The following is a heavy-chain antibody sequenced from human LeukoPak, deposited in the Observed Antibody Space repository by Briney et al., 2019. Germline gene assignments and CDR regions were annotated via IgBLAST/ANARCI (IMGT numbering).Heavy chain of an antibody. V-gene: IGHV3-30*03. CDR3: ASDFTIFGVVLSAFNI. Sequence: GGSLRLSCAASGFTFSIYAMSWVRQAPGKGLEWVAAISYDGSNKYYADSVKGRFTISRDNSKNTLYLQMISLRAEDTAVYYCASDFTIFGVVLSAFNIWGRGRMVTVSS. CDR2: ISYDGSNK. J-gene: IGHJ3*02. CDR1: GFTFSIYA. D-gene: IGHD3-3*01.